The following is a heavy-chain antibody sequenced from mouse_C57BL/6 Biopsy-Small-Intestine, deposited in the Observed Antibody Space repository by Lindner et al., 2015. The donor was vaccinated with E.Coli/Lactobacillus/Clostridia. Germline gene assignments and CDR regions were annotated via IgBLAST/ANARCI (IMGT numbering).Heavy chain of an antibody. CDR1: GYTFTGNY. Sequence: SVKVSCKPSGYTFTGNYIHWVRQAPGLGLEWMGRINPNSGVTDYSQKFQGRVSMTRDTSISTAYMELSRLISDDTAIYYCARDTMFYGDLWAEGLFDFWGQGTLVTVS. CDR2: INPNSGVT. J-gene: IGHJ3*01. D-gene: IGHD2-13*01. V-gene: IGHV1-72*04. CDR3: ARDTMFYGDLWAEGLFDF.